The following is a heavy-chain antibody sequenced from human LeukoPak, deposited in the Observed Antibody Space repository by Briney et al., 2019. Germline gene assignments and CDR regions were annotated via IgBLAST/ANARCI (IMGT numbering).Heavy chain of an antibody. V-gene: IGHV4-39*07. D-gene: IGHD6-13*01. CDR1: GGSISSISYY. Sequence: PSETLSLTCTVSGGSISSISYYWGWIRQPPGKGLEWIGSMYHNGSTYYNPSLKSRVTISVDTSKNQFSLKLSSVTAADTAVYYCARGYSSSWYFNWFDPWGQGTLVTVSS. CDR3: ARGYSSSWYFNWFDP. J-gene: IGHJ5*02. CDR2: MYHNGST.